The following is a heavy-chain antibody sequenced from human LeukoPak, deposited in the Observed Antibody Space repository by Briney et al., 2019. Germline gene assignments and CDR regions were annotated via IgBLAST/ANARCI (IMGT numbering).Heavy chain of an antibody. CDR2: ISAYNGNT. Sequence: ASVKVSCKASGYSFSTYGISWVRQAPGQGLEWMGWISAYNGNTNYAQRLQGRVTMTTDTSTSTAYLELRSLTSDGTAVYYCARDIYYGSGTYYTFWGQGTLVTVSS. J-gene: IGHJ4*02. CDR1: GYSFSTYG. D-gene: IGHD3-10*01. V-gene: IGHV1-18*01. CDR3: ARDIYYGSGTYYTF.